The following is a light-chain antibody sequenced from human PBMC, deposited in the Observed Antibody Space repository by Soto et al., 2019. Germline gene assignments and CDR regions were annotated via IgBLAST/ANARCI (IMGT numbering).Light chain of an antibody. V-gene: IGKV3-20*01. J-gene: IGKJ4*01. CDR1: QSVSYSY. CDR3: QQYGSSPPLT. CDR2: GAS. Sequence: EIVLTQSPGTLSLSPGERATLSCRASQSVSYSYLAWYQQKPGQAPRLLIYGASSRATGIPDRFSGSGSGTDFTLTISRLEPEDFTVYYCQQYGSSPPLTFGGGTKVDIK.